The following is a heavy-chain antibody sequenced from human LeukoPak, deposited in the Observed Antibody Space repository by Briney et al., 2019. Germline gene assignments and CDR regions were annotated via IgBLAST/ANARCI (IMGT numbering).Heavy chain of an antibody. CDR1: GFTFSDHY. CDR3: ARGDYGGNSGPEYFQH. Sequence: PGGSLRLSCAASGFTFSDHYMDWVRQAPGKGLEWVGRIRNKANSYTTQYAASVKGRFTISRDDSKNSLYLQMNSLKTEDTAVYYCARGDYGGNSGPEYFQHWGQGTLVTVSS. D-gene: IGHD4-23*01. CDR2: IRNKANSYTT. V-gene: IGHV3-72*01. J-gene: IGHJ1*01.